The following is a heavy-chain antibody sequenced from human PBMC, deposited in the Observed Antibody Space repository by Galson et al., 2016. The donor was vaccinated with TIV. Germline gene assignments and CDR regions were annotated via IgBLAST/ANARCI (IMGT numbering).Heavy chain of an antibody. V-gene: IGHV1-2*04. CDR3: SKIGQEHDAFDI. Sequence: VKVSCKASGYTFTEYYIHWVRQAPGQGLEWMGWINPNSGGTMYAQKFQGWVTMTRDTSITTAYMELSRLKSDDTAVYYCSKIGQEHDAFDIWGQGTMVTVFS. D-gene: IGHD1/OR15-1a*01. CDR1: GYTFTEYY. CDR2: INPNSGGT. J-gene: IGHJ3*02.